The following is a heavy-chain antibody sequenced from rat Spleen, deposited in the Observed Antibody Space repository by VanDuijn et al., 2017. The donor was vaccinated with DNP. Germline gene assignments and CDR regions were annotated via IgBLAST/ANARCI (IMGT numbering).Heavy chain of an antibody. CDR3: ARPDY. V-gene: IGHV5-7*01. CDR1: GFTFSDYN. J-gene: IGHJ2*01. CDR2: ISYDGSSN. Sequence: EVQLVESGGGLVQPGRSLKLSCAASGFTFSDYNMAWVRQAPKKGLEWVATISYDGSSNYYRDSVKGRFTISRDNAERTLYLQMGSLTSEDTATYYCARPDYWGQGVMVTVSS.